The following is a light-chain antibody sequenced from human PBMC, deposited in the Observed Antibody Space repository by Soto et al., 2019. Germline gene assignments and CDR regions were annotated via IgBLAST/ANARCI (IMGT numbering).Light chain of an antibody. Sequence: EIVLTQSPATLSFSPGERAXXXCXASQSIRTFLAWYQHSPGQAPRLLIYDASDRATGIPARFSGSGSGTDFTLTISSLEPEDSAFYYCQQRDNWPQTFGQGAKVDI. J-gene: IGKJ1*01. V-gene: IGKV3-11*01. CDR3: QQRDNWPQT. CDR1: QSIRTF. CDR2: DAS.